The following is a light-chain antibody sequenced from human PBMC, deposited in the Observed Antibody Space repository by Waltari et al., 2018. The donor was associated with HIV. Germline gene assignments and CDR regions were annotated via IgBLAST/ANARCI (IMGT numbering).Light chain of an antibody. CDR2: WAS. CDR1: QKILFSSPNKNY. CDR3: QQYYSTPRT. Sequence: DIVLTQSPDSLAVSLAQRATMTCTSSQKILFSSPNKNYLSWYQQRPGQPPRLLIYWASSRESGVPERFTGSGSGTKCTLTISRLQADDVAVYFCQQYYSTPRTFGQGTKV. J-gene: IGKJ1*01. V-gene: IGKV4-1*01.